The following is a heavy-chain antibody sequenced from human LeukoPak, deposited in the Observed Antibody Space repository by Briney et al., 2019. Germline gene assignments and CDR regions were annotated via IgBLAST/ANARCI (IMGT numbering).Heavy chain of an antibody. J-gene: IGHJ4*02. CDR3: ATKATAFRANPFDF. D-gene: IGHD3-10*01. CDR1: GFTFSTYW. CDR2: ISSDGSST. Sequence: GGSLRLSCAASGFTFSTYWMHWVRQAPGKGLVWVSRISSDGSSTSYADSVKGRFTISRDNAKNSLYLQMDSLRVEDTAVYYCATKATAFRANPFDFWGQGTLVTVSS. V-gene: IGHV3-74*01.